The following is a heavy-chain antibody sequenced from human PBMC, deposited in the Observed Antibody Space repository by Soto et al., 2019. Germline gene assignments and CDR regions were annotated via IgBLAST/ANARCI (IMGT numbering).Heavy chain of an antibody. Sequence: SGPTLVNPTQSLTLTCSLSGMSLTTSGVGXGWIRQPPGKALEWLALIYWNDDKHYSPSLKSRVTITKDTSKNQAVLTVTNMDPADTATYYCARGLATLPVFAFDIWGQGTMVTVSS. CDR1: GMSLTTSGVG. J-gene: IGHJ3*02. V-gene: IGHV2-5*01. CDR2: IYWNDDK. CDR3: ARGLATLPVFAFDI.